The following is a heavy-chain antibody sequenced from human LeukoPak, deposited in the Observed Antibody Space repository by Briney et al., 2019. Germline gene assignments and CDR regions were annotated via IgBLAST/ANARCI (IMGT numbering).Heavy chain of an antibody. V-gene: IGHV1-69*04. Sequence: ASVKVSCKASGGTFSSYAIIWVRQAPGQGLEWMGRIIPILGIANYAQKFQGRVTITADKSTSTAYMELSSLRSEDTAVYYCARNYGSNYFDYWGQGTLVTVSS. CDR1: GGTFSSYA. D-gene: IGHD3-10*01. CDR3: ARNYGSNYFDY. J-gene: IGHJ4*02. CDR2: IIPILGIA.